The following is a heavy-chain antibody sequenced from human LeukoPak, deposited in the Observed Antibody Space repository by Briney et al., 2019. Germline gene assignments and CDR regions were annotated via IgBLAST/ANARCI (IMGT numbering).Heavy chain of an antibody. Sequence: SETLSLTCTVSGGSISSFYWSWIRQPPGKGLEWIGCVYYSGTTNYNPSLKSRVTISGDTSKNQFSLKLSSVTAADTAVYYCARQGDEPVYGRSGANSFDIWGQGTMVTVSS. V-gene: IGHV4-59*01. J-gene: IGHJ3*02. D-gene: IGHD3-22*01. CDR2: VYYSGTT. CDR3: ARQGDEPVYGRSGANSFDI. CDR1: GGSISSFY.